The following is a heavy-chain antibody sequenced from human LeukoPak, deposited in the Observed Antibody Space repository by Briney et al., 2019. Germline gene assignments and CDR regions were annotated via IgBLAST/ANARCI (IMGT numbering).Heavy chain of an antibody. CDR2: IYYSGSS. CDR1: DGSISSYY. Sequence: SETLSLTCTVPDGSISSYYWSWIRQPPGKGLEWIGYIYYSGSSNYNPSLKSRVTISVDTSKNQFSLKLSSMTAADTAVYYCARFRTTFGELNHWGQGTLVTVSS. J-gene: IGHJ5*02. D-gene: IGHD3-10*01. CDR3: ARFRTTFGELNH. V-gene: IGHV4-59*01.